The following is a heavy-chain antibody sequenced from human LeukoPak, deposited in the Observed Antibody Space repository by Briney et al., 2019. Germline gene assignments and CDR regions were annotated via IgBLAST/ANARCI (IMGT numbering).Heavy chain of an antibody. Sequence: SETLSLTCSVSGGSIGSYHWNWIRQPSGKGLEWIGIVFNNGGTKHNPSLKSRVAISVDTSKDQFALKLSSVTTADTAVYYCVASYGGYVLDYWGQGALVIVSS. CDR3: VASYGGYVLDY. D-gene: IGHD5-12*01. CDR2: VFNNGGT. V-gene: IGHV4-59*01. J-gene: IGHJ4*02. CDR1: GGSIGSYH.